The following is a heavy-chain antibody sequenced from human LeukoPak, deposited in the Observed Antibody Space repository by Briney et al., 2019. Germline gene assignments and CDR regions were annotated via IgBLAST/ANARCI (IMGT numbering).Heavy chain of an antibody. D-gene: IGHD1-26*01. J-gene: IGHJ4*02. CDR2: VDPEDGET. CDR3: AARQRVGAIDY. V-gene: IGHV1-69-2*01. CDR1: GYTFTDYY. Sequence: ASVKVSCKVSGYTFTDYYMHWVQQAPGKGLEWMGLVDPEDGETIYAEKFQGRVTITADTSTDTAYMELSSLRSEDTAVYYCAARQRVGAIDYWGLGTLVTVSS.